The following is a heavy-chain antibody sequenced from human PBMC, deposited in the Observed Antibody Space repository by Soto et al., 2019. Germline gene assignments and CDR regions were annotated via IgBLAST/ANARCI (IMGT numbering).Heavy chain of an antibody. Sequence: QVQLLQSGTEVKKPGTSVKVSCKASGYTFTSYGISWVRQAPGQGLEWMGWISAYNGNTDYAQRLQGRXXVXIXXSTSTAYMELRSLRSDDTAVYSCARREGYYYGMDVWGQGTTVSVSS. CDR2: ISAYNGNT. V-gene: IGHV1-18*01. CDR1: GYTFTSYG. CDR3: ARREGYYYGMDV. J-gene: IGHJ6*02.